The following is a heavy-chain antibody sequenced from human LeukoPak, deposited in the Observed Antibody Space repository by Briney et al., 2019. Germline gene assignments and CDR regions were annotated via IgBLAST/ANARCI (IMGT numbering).Heavy chain of an antibody. CDR2: IIPIFGTA. CDR3: ARVSQIAVAGAGAFDI. CDR1: GGTFSSYA. D-gene: IGHD6-19*01. V-gene: IGHV1-69*13. J-gene: IGHJ3*02. Sequence: ASVKVSCKASGGTFSSYAISWVRQAPGQGLEWMGGIIPIFGTANYAQKFQGRVTITADESTSTAYMELSSLRSEDTAVYYCARVSQIAVAGAGAFDIWGQGTMVTVSS.